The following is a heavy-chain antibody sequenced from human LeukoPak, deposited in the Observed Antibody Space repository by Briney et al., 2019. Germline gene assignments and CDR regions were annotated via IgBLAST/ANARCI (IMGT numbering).Heavy chain of an antibody. CDR2: IRNSGSTI. J-gene: IGHJ4*02. CDR1: GFTFNSYA. D-gene: IGHD6-13*01. Sequence: PGGSLRLSCAASGFTFNSYAMSWVRQAPGKGLEWISYIRNSGSTIYYSDSVKGRFTISRDNAKNSLYLQMNSLRAEDTAVYYCARELYSSSWTPLGYWGQGTLVTVSS. CDR3: ARELYSSSWTPLGY. V-gene: IGHV3-48*03.